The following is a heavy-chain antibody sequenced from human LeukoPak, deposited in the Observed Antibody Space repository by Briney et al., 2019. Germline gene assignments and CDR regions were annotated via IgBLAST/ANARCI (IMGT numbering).Heavy chain of an antibody. Sequence: GGSLRLSCAASGFTVSSNYMSWVRKAPGKGLEWVSVIYSSGSTYYADSVKGRFTISRDNSKNTLYLQMNSLRAEDTAVYYCARGGGGYSYGPYDYWGQGTLVTVSS. CDR3: ARGGGGYSYGPYDY. CDR2: IYSSGST. D-gene: IGHD5-18*01. CDR1: GFTVSSNY. J-gene: IGHJ4*02. V-gene: IGHV3-53*01.